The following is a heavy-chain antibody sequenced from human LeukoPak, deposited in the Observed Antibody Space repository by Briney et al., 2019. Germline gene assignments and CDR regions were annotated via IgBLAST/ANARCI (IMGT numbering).Heavy chain of an antibody. CDR3: AKVFLYCGGDCYAHFAEYFQH. Sequence: GGSLRLSCAASGFTFSSYAMSWVRQAPGKGLEWVSEISGSGGNTYYADSVKGRFTISRDNSKNTLYLQMNSLRAEDTAVYYCAKVFLYCGGDCYAHFAEYFQHWGQGTLVTVSS. CDR2: ISGSGGNT. V-gene: IGHV3-23*01. D-gene: IGHD2-21*02. J-gene: IGHJ1*01. CDR1: GFTFSSYA.